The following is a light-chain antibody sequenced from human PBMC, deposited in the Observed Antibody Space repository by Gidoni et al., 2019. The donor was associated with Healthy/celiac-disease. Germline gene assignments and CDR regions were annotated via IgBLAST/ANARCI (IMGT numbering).Light chain of an antibody. CDR1: PIVSSY. V-gene: IGKV3-11*01. CDR3: QQRSNWPFT. Sequence: EIVLTQSPATLSLSPGDRATLSCRASPIVSSYLAWYQQKPGQAPRLLIYDASNRATGIPAMVSGSGSATDSTLTISSLEPEDFAVYYCQQRSNWPFTFXGXTKVXIK. CDR2: DAS. J-gene: IGKJ4*01.